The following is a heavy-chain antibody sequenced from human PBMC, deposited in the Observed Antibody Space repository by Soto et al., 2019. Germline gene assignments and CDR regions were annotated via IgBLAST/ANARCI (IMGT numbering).Heavy chain of an antibody. Sequence: QVQLVQSGPEVKKPGASVKVSCKASGYTFTTYGISWVRQAPGEGLEWMGWISPYNGNTNFAQKFQGRVSMTTDTSTSTAYMDLGSLKSDDTAMYYCARDFVADTPFGYWGQGTLVTISS. V-gene: IGHV1-18*01. D-gene: IGHD2-15*01. CDR3: ARDFVADTPFGY. CDR1: GYTFTTYG. J-gene: IGHJ4*02. CDR2: ISPYNGNT.